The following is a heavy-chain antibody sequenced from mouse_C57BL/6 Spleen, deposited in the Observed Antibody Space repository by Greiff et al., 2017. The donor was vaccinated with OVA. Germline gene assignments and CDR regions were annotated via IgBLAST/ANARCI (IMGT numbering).Heavy chain of an antibody. V-gene: IGHV1-26*01. CDR2: LNPNNGGT. D-gene: IGHD2-1*01. CDR3: ARKGGLYGNYHCAMDY. Sequence: VQLQQSGPELVKPGASVKISCKASGYTFTDYYMNWVKQSHGKSLEWIGDLNPNNGGTSYNQKFKGKDTLTVEKSSSSAYMELRSLTSEDSADYYCARKGGLYGNYHCAMDYWGQGTSVTVSS. J-gene: IGHJ4*01. CDR1: GYTFTDYY.